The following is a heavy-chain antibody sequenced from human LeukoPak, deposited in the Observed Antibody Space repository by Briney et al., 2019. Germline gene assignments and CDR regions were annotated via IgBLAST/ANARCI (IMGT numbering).Heavy chain of an antibody. CDR2: IYTSGST. Sequence: SETLSLTCTVSGGSISSYYWSWIRQPPGKGLEWIGYIYTSGSTNYNPSLKSRVTISVDTSKNQFSLKLSSVTAADTAVYYCARLHYDYVWGSYRGFDIWGQGTMVTVSS. J-gene: IGHJ3*02. CDR1: GGSISSYY. D-gene: IGHD3-16*02. CDR3: ARLHYDYVWGSYRGFDI. V-gene: IGHV4-4*09.